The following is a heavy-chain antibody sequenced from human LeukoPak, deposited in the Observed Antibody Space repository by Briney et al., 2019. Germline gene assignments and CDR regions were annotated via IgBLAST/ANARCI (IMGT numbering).Heavy chain of an antibody. D-gene: IGHD3-22*01. J-gene: IGHJ3*02. V-gene: IGHV3-30*03. Sequence: GGSLRLSCAASGFTFSSYGMHWVRQAPGKGLEWVAVISYDGSNKYYADSVKGRFTISRDNSKNTLYLQMNSLRAEDTAVYYCARRRESSGYDSSGYYPHDAFDIWGQGTMVTVSS. CDR3: ARRRESSGYDSSGYYPHDAFDI. CDR2: ISYDGSNK. CDR1: GFTFSSYG.